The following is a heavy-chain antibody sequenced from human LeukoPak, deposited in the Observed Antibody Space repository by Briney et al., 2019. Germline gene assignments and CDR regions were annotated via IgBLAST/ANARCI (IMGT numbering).Heavy chain of an antibody. Sequence: GGSLRLSCAASGFTFSRYWMHWVRQAPGKGLMWVSRISPDGSTTLYADSVKGRFTISRDNSKNTLNLQMNSLRAEDTAVYYCAKDRAVVGDYWYFDLWGRGTLVTVSS. D-gene: IGHD6-19*01. CDR1: GFTFSRYW. V-gene: IGHV3-74*03. J-gene: IGHJ2*01. CDR3: AKDRAVVGDYWYFDL. CDR2: ISPDGSTT.